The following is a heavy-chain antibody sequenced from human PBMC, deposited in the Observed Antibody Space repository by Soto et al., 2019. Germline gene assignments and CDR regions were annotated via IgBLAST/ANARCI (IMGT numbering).Heavy chain of an antibody. D-gene: IGHD3-9*01. V-gene: IGHV3-30-3*01. J-gene: IGHJ4*02. CDR1: GFTFSSHA. CDR2: ISYDGSNK. Sequence: QVQLVESGGGVVQPGRSLRLSCAASGFTFSSHAMHWVRQAPSKGLEWVAVISYDGSNKYYTDSVKGRFTISRDNSKNRLYLQMNSLRAEDTAVYYCARGYAYDISAGLGDYWGQGTLVTVSS. CDR3: ARGYAYDISAGLGDY.